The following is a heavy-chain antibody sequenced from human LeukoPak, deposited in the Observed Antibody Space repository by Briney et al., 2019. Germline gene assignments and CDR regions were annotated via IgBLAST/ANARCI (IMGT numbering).Heavy chain of an antibody. CDR1: GFTFSSYA. CDR3: AKAGIQLWPGVQDY. D-gene: IGHD5-18*01. V-gene: IGHV3-23*01. Sequence: PGGSLRLSCAASGFTFSSYAMSWVRQAPGKGLEWVSAISGSGGSTYYADPVKGRFTISRDNSRNTLYLQMNSLRAEDTAVYYCAKAGIQLWPGVQDYWGQGTLVTVSS. J-gene: IGHJ4*02. CDR2: ISGSGGST.